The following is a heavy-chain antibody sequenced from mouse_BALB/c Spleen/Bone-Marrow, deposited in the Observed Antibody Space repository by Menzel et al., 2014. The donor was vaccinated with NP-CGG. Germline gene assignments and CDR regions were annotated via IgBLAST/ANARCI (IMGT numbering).Heavy chain of an antibody. D-gene: IGHD1-1*01. Sequence: QVQLQQPGPELVRPGVSVKLSCKGSGYTFTAYAMHWVKQSHAKSLEWIGLISTYSSNTHYNQNFKGKATMTVDKSSSTAYMELARLTSEDSAIYYCARNFYGSSYFDYWGQGTTLTVSS. CDR3: ARNFYGSSYFDY. J-gene: IGHJ2*01. V-gene: IGHV1-67*01. CDR2: ISTYSSNT. CDR1: GYTFTAYA.